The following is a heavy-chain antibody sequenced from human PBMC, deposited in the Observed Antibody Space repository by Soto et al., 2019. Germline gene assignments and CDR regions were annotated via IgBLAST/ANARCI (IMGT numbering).Heavy chain of an antibody. CDR3: ASGGVY. D-gene: IGHD2-8*02. Sequence: EVHLVQSGGGSGQPGGSLRLACVASGFTFSGYEMNWVRQAPGEGLEWISYISGSGTAEYYADSVKGRFSIFRDNAQNTIYLQMNGLKVEDTAVYYCASGGVYWGQGTLVTVSS. CDR1: GFTFSGYE. V-gene: IGHV3-48*03. J-gene: IGHJ4*02. CDR2: ISGSGTAE.